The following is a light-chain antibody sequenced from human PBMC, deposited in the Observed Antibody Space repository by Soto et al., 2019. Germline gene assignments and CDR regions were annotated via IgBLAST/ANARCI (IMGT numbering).Light chain of an antibody. CDR2: DAS. J-gene: IGKJ1*01. Sequence: EKVMTKSPATLSVSPGERATLSCRASQSVSSNLAWYQQKPGQAPRLLIYDASTRATGIPARFSGSGSGTEFTLTISSLQSEDLAVDYCQQYDDWPETFDQGTKVDIK. CDR3: QQYDDWPET. CDR1: QSVSSN. V-gene: IGKV3-15*01.